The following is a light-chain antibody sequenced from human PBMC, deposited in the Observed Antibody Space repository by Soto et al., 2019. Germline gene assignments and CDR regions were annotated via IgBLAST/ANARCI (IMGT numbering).Light chain of an antibody. V-gene: IGLV2-14*01. CDR1: SSDVGGYNY. CDR2: EVS. CDR3: SSYTSSSTLVV. J-gene: IGLJ2*01. Sequence: QSALTQPASVSGSPGQSITISCTGTSSDVGGYNYVSWYQQHPGKAPKLMIYEVSNRPSGVSNRFSGSKSGNTASLTISGLQAEYDADYYCSSYTSSSTLVVFGGGTTLTL.